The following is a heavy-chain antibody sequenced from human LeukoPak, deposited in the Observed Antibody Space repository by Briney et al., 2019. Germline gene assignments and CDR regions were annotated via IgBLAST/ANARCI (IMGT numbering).Heavy chain of an antibody. CDR1: GFTFSSYG. D-gene: IGHD6-19*01. J-gene: IGHJ4*02. CDR3: ARDRSGWYYFDY. Sequence: GGSLRLSCAASGFTFSSYGMHWVRQAPGKGLEWVAVIWYDGSNKYYADSVKGRFTISRDNSKNTLYLQMNSLRAEDTAVYYCARDRSGWYYFDYWGQGTQVTASS. CDR2: IWYDGSNK. V-gene: IGHV3-33*01.